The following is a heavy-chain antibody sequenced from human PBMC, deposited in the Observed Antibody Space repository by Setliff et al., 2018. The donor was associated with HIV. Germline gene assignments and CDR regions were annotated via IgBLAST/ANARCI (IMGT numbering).Heavy chain of an antibody. Sequence: SETLSLTCDVSGFSISSRYYWGWIRQSPGKGLEWIGEINHSGGTNYNPSLKSRVTISVDTSKNQFSLKLSSVTAADTAVYYCARRLRSGGYYFDYWGQGILVTVSS. V-gene: IGHV4-38-2*01. J-gene: IGHJ4*02. CDR1: GFSISSRYY. D-gene: IGHD6-25*01. CDR2: INHSGGT. CDR3: ARRLRSGGYYFDY.